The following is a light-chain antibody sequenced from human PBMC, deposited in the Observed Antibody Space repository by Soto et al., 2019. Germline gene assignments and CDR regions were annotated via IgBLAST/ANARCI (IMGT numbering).Light chain of an antibody. CDR3: SSYTSSSTLDYV. V-gene: IGLV2-14*01. Sequence: QSALTQPASVSGSPGQSITISCTGTSSDVGGYNYVSWYQQHPGKAPKLMIYDVSNRPSGVSNRFSGSKSGNTASLTISGVQAEDEADYFFSSYTSSSTLDYVFGTGTKLIVL. J-gene: IGLJ1*01. CDR1: SSDVGGYNY. CDR2: DVS.